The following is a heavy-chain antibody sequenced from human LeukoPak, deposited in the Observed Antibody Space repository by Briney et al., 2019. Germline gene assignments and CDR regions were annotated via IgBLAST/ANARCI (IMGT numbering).Heavy chain of an antibody. J-gene: IGHJ4*02. CDR3: ARTYSGSYSRYFDY. CDR2: LYSGGST. D-gene: IGHD1-26*01. V-gene: IGHV3-53*01. Sequence: VGSLRLSCAASGFTVSNSYMSWVRQAPGKGLEWVSFLYSGGSTYYADSVKGRFTISRDNSKNTLYLQMNSLRAEDTAVYYCARTYSGSYSRYFDYWGQGTLVTVSS. CDR1: GFTVSNSY.